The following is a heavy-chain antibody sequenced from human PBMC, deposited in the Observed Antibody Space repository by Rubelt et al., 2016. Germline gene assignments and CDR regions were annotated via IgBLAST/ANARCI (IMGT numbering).Heavy chain of an antibody. CDR3: ARILLPDYYDSSGGMDV. V-gene: IGHV2-70*15. Sequence: QVILRESGPALVKPTQTLTLTCTFSGFSLSTSGMCVSWIRQPPGKALEWLARIDWDDDKYYSTSLKTRLTISKDTSKNQVVLTMTNMDPVDTATYYCARILLPDYYDSSGGMDVWGQGTTVTVSS. J-gene: IGHJ6*02. CDR1: GFSLSTSGMC. D-gene: IGHD3-22*01. CDR2: IDWDDDK.